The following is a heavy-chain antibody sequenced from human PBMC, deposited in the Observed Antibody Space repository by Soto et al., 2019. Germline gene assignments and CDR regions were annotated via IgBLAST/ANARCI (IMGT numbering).Heavy chain of an antibody. V-gene: IGHV3-15*01. Sequence: EVQLVESGGGLVKPGGSLRLSCAASGFTFSNAWMSWVRQAPGKGLEWVGRIKSKTDGGTTDYAAPVKGRFTISRDDSKNTLYLQMNSLKNEDTAVYYCLYSSGWYYFDYWGQGTLVTVSS. CDR1: GFTFSNAW. CDR3: LYSSGWYYFDY. J-gene: IGHJ4*02. D-gene: IGHD6-19*01. CDR2: IKSKTDGGTT.